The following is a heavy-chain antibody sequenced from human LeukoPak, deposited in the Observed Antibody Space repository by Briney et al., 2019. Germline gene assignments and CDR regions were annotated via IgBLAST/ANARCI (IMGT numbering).Heavy chain of an antibody. Sequence: GGTLRLSCAASGFTFSSYAMSWVRQAPGKGLEWVSAISVSGNTYHADSVKGRFTISRDSSKNTLYLQMNRLRAEDAAVYYCAKAPVTTCSGAYCYPFDYWGQGTLVTISS. J-gene: IGHJ4*02. CDR2: ISVSGNT. V-gene: IGHV3-23*01. CDR3: AKAPVTTCSGAYCYPFDY. CDR1: GFTFSSYA. D-gene: IGHD2-21*01.